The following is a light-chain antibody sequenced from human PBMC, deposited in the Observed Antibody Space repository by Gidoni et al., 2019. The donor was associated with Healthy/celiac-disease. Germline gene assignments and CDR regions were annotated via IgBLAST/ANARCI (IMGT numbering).Light chain of an antibody. CDR1: QSVSNY. J-gene: IGKJ3*01. CDR2: DAS. V-gene: IGKV3-11*01. CDR3: QQRSNWPRT. Sequence: EIVLTHSPATLSLSPGERATLSCRPSQSVSNYLAWYQQKPGQAPRLLIDDASNRATGLPARFSGSGTGTDFTLTISGLEPEGFAVCYCQQRSNWPRTFGPXTKVDIK.